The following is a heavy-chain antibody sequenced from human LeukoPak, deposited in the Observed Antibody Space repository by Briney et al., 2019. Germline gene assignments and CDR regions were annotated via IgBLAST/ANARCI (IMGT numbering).Heavy chain of an antibody. Sequence: GGSLRLSCAASGFTFSSYSMHWVRQAPGKGLQWVSHIRSDGSTSYCADSVKGRFTFSRDNSKNTLYLQMNSLRPEDTAIYFCVKDHGAYDLDSWGQGTLVTVSS. D-gene: IGHD4-17*01. J-gene: IGHJ4*02. CDR3: VKDHGAYDLDS. CDR1: GFTFSSYS. V-gene: IGHV3-30*02. CDR2: IRSDGSTS.